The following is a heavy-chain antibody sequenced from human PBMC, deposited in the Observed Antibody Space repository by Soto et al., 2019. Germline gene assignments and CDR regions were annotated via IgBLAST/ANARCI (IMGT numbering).Heavy chain of an antibody. V-gene: IGHV1-69*01. D-gene: IGHD5-12*01. CDR2: IIPIFGRT. J-gene: IGHJ6*02. CDR3: ARVDHSGYAPSYYYYAFDV. Sequence: QVQLVQSGAEVKKPGSSVKVSCKASGGTFSSSAINWVRQAPGQGLEWMGGIIPIFGRTDYARKFQGRVTITADESTSTAYMDLSSLRSEDTAVYYCARVDHSGYAPSYYYYAFDVWGQGTTVTVSS. CDR1: GGTFSSSA.